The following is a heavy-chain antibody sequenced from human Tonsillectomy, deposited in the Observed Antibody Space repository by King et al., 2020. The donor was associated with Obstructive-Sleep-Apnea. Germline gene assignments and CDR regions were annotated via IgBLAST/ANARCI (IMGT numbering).Heavy chain of an antibody. CDR1: GFSLSTSRVG. CDR2: IYWDDDK. Sequence: TLKESGPTLVKPTQTLTLTCTFSGFSLSTSRVGVGWICQAPGKALVWLALIYWDDDKRYSPTLKSRLPITRDTSENQVVLIMTNMIHVDTATYYCAHRSSGGPSGFDYWGQGTLVIVSS. D-gene: IGHD6-19*01. V-gene: IGHV2-5*02. J-gene: IGHJ4*02. CDR3: AHRSSGGPSGFDY.